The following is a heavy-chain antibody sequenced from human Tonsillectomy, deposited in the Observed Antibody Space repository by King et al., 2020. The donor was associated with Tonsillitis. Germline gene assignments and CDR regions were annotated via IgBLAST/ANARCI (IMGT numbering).Heavy chain of an antibody. D-gene: IGHD2-15*01. V-gene: IGHV3-9*01. CDR3: AKDKGPIVVVVAAKYYYFGMDV. Sequence: VQLVESVGGLVQPGRSLRLSCAASGFTFDDYAMHWVRQAPGKGLEWVSGIIWNSGSIGYADSVKGRFTISRDNAKSSLYLQMNSLRAEDTALYYCAKDKGPIVVVVAAKYYYFGMDVWGQGTTVTVSS. CDR2: IIWNSGSI. J-gene: IGHJ6*02. CDR1: GFTFDDYA.